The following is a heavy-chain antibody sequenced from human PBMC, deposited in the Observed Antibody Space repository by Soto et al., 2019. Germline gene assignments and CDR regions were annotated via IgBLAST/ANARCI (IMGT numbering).Heavy chain of an antibody. V-gene: IGHV4-30-2*01. CDR2: IYHSGST. CDR1: GGSISSGGYS. Sequence: SETLSLTCAVSGGSISSGGYSWRWLRQPPGKGQEWIGYIYHSGSTYYNPSLKSRVTISVDRSKNQFSLKLSSVTAADTAVYYCAGGMDTAMVHYYYGMDVWGQGTTVS. J-gene: IGHJ6*02. D-gene: IGHD5-18*01. CDR3: AGGMDTAMVHYYYGMDV.